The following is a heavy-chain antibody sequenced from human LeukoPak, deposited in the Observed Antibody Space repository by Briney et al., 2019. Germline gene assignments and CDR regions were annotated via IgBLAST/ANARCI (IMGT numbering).Heavy chain of an antibody. Sequence: PGGSLRLSCAASGFTFSAYNMNWVRQAPGKGLEWVSYTSSSSSYIYNADSVKGRFTISRDNANNSLFLRMNSLRAEDTAVYYCARSQDTMTSPFDYWGQGTLVTASS. CDR2: TSSSSSYI. CDR1: GFTFSAYN. CDR3: ARSQDTMTSPFDY. J-gene: IGHJ4*02. D-gene: IGHD3-22*01. V-gene: IGHV3-21*06.